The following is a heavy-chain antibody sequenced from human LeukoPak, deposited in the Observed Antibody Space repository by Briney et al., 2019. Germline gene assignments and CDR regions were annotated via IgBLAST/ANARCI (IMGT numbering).Heavy chain of an antibody. D-gene: IGHD3-10*01. CDR2: IYYSGIT. CDR1: GGSLNSAGHY. Sequence: SETLSLTCTVSGGSLNSAGHYWSWIRQPPGKGLEWIGSIYYSGITYYTPSLKSRVTISVDTSKNQFYLKLSSVTAADTAVYYCARATVLLWFGEWFDYWGQGTLVTVSS. J-gene: IGHJ4*02. V-gene: IGHV4-39*07. CDR3: ARATVLLWFGEWFDY.